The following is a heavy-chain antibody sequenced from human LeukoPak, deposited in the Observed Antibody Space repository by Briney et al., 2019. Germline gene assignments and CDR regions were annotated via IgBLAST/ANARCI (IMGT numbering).Heavy chain of an antibody. CDR2: MNPNSGNT. D-gene: IGHD2-15*01. V-gene: IGHV1-8*01. CDR1: GYTFTSYD. Sequence: VASVNVSCKASGYTFTSYDINWVRQATGQGLEWMGWMNPNSGNTGYAQKFQGRVTMTRNTSISTAYMELSSLRSEDTAVYYCARYCSGGSCRYFDYWGQGTLVTVSS. J-gene: IGHJ4*02. CDR3: ARYCSGGSCRYFDY.